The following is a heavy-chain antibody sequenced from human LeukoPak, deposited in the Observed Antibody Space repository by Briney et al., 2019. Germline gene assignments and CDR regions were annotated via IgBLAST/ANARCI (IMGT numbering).Heavy chain of an antibody. CDR1: GGSLHNYY. V-gene: IGHV4-59*08. J-gene: IGHJ4*02. D-gene: IGHD1-26*01. CDR2: IYYSGST. CDR3: ARPGSYLNDY. Sequence: SETLSLTCTVSGGSLHNYYWTWIRQPPGRGLEWIGHIYYSGSTYYNPSLKSRVSISVDTSRNQFTLRLSSVTAADTAVYYCARPGSYLNDYWGQGTLVTVSS.